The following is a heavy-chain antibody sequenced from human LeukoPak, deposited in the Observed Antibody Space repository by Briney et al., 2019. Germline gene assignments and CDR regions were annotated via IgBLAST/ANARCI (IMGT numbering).Heavy chain of an antibody. V-gene: IGHV4-34*01. CDR2: INHSGST. D-gene: IGHD3-22*01. CDR3: ARGGYNYDSSGYAYYFDY. CDR1: GGSFSGYY. J-gene: IGHJ4*02. Sequence: SETLSLTCAVYGGSFSGYYWSWIRQPPGKGLEWIGEINHSGSTNYNPSLKSRVTISVDTSKNQFSLKLSSVTAADTAVYYCARGGYNYDSSGYAYYFDYWGQGTLVTVSS.